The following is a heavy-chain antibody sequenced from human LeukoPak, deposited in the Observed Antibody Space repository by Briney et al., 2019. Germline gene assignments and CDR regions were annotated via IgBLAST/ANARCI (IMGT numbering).Heavy chain of an antibody. V-gene: IGHV1-2*02. D-gene: IGHD6-13*01. J-gene: IGHJ3*02. Sequence: ASVKVSCXASGYTFTGYYMHWVRQAPEQGLEWMGWINPNSGGTNYAQKFQGRVTMTRDTSISTAYMELSRLRSDDTAVYYCARGSLTLVVPGDAFDIWGQGTMVTVSS. CDR1: GYTFTGYY. CDR3: ARGSLTLVVPGDAFDI. CDR2: INPNSGGT.